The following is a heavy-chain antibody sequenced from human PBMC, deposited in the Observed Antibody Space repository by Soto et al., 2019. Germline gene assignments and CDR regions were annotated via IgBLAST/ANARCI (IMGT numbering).Heavy chain of an antibody. CDR2: IYYSGST. Sequence: QVQLQESGPGLVKPSQTLSLTCTVSGGSISSGGYYWSWIRQHPGKGLEWIGYIYYSGSTYYNPSLQSRVSISVATSKNQFSLKLSSVTAADTAVYYCARDHRPSTYYYDSSGYYPAIDYWGQGTLVTVSS. V-gene: IGHV4-31*03. D-gene: IGHD3-22*01. CDR1: GGSISSGGYY. CDR3: ARDHRPSTYYYDSSGYYPAIDY. J-gene: IGHJ4*02.